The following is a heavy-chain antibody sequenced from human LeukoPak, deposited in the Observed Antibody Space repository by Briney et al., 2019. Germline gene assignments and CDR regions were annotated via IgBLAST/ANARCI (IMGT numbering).Heavy chain of an antibody. CDR3: ARDNWVDC. V-gene: IGHV3-23*01. Sequence: GGSLRLSCAASGFTFSSYAMSWVRQAPGKGLEWVSAISGSGGSTYYADSVKGRFTISRDNSKNTLYLQMNSLKVEDTAIYYCARDNWVDCWGQGTLVTVSS. CDR2: ISGSGGST. CDR1: GFTFSSYA. J-gene: IGHJ5*01.